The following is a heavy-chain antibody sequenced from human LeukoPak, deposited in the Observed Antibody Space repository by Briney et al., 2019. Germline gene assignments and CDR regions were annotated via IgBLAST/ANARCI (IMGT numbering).Heavy chain of an antibody. V-gene: IGHV4-34*01. CDR3: ARDGPLGAFDI. Sequence: PSETLSLTCAVYGGSFSGYYWSWIRQPPGKGLEWIGEINHSGSTNYNPSLKSRVTISVDTSKNQFSLKLSSVTAADTAVYYCARDGPLGAFDIWGQGTMVTVSS. CDR1: GGSFSGYY. D-gene: IGHD7-27*01. J-gene: IGHJ3*02. CDR2: INHSGST.